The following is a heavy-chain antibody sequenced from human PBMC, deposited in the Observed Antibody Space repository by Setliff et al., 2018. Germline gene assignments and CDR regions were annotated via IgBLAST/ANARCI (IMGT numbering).Heavy chain of an antibody. Sequence: SSETLSLTCTVSGGSVGGGSYYWSWIRQPAGKGLEWIGLIQSTGNTNYNPSLQSRVTISIDTSKNQFSLKMSSVTAADTAMYYCAGTPALGTSWLSPFDYWGQGTLVTVSS. CDR3: AGTPALGTSWLSPFDY. CDR1: GGSVGGGSYY. D-gene: IGHD5-12*01. CDR2: IQSTGNT. J-gene: IGHJ4*02. V-gene: IGHV4-61*02.